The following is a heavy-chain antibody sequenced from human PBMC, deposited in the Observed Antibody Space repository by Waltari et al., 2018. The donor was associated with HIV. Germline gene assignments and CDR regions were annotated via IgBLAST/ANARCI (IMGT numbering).Heavy chain of an antibody. CDR3: ARDRGPDYYDSSGYSYYYYDMDV. V-gene: IGHV3-21*06. J-gene: IGHJ6*02. CDR2: ISSSSRYT. CDR1: GFTFSTSS. D-gene: IGHD3-22*01. Sequence: EVQLVESGGGLVKPRKSLRLSCAASGFTFSTSSMNWVCQAPGKGLEWVSSISSSSRYTYYADSVRGRFSISRDNAKNLLYLQMNSLRAEDTAVYFCARDRGPDYYDSSGYSYYYYDMDVWGQGTTVTVSS.